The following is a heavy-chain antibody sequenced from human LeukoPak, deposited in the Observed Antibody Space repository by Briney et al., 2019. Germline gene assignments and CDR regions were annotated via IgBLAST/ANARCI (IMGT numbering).Heavy chain of an antibody. D-gene: IGHD3-9*01. CDR3: ATAAPYYDILTGYNQ. Sequence: ASVKVSCKASGYTFTSYGISWVRQAPGKGLEWMGGFDPEDGETIYAQKFQGRVTMTEDTSTDTAYMELSSLRSEDTAVYYCATAAPYYDILTGYNQWGQGTLVTVSS. CDR1: GYTFTSYG. CDR2: FDPEDGET. V-gene: IGHV1-24*01. J-gene: IGHJ4*02.